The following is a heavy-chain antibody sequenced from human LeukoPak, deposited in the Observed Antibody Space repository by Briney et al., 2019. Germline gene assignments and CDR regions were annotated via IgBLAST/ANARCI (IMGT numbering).Heavy chain of an antibody. CDR2: ISGSGGST. J-gene: IGHJ4*02. D-gene: IGHD6-13*01. CDR3: AKVVGRTAAGRNYFDY. V-gene: IGHV3-23*01. CDR1: GFTFSSYA. Sequence: PGGSLRLSCAASGFTFSSYAMSWVRQAPGKGLEGVSAISGSGGSTYYADSVKGRFTISRDNSKNTLYLQMNSLRAEDTAVYYCAKVVGRTAAGRNYFDYWGQGTLVTVSS.